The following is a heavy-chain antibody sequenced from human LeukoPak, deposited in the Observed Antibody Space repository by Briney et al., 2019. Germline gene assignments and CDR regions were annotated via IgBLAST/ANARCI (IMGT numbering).Heavy chain of an antibody. V-gene: IGHV4-59*01. D-gene: IGHD3-9*01. J-gene: IGHJ5*02. CDR3: ARDTYDILTGYYTGQHP. CDR2: IYDSGSP. Sequence: SETLSLTCTVSGVSISSFYWSWIRQPPGRGLEWIGYIYDSGSPNYNPSLKGRLPISVDTSKNQFSLKLSSVTAADTAVYYCARDTYDILTGYYTGQHPWGQGTLVTVSS. CDR1: GVSISSFY.